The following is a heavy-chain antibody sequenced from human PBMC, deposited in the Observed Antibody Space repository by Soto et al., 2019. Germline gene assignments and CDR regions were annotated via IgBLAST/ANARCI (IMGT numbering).Heavy chain of an antibody. Sequence: EVQLVESRGGLVQSGGTLRLSCAATGFSISIYWMSWVRQGPGKGPEWVAIIKQDASEKYYVDSVKGRFTISRDNAENSLYLQMTSLRAEDTAVYHCARSLSAIPGESWGQGTLVTVSS. V-gene: IGHV3-7*05. CDR2: IKQDASEK. CDR3: ARSLSAIPGES. D-gene: IGHD2-21*01. CDR1: GFSISIYW. J-gene: IGHJ5*02.